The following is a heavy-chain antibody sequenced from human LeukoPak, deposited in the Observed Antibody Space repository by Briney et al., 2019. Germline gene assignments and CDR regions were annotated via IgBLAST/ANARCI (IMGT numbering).Heavy chain of an antibody. D-gene: IGHD4-17*01. CDR2: VRNKPNTYTT. V-gene: IGHV3-72*01. CDR1: GFTFSDHY. J-gene: IGHJ4*01. Sequence: PGGSLRLSCAASGFTFSDHYMDWVRQAPGEGLEWVGRVRNKPNTYTTDYAASVKGRFTISRDDSKNSLYLQMNSLKTEDTAVYYCTRVRHGDYFDYWGHGTLVTVSS. CDR3: TRVRHGDYFDY.